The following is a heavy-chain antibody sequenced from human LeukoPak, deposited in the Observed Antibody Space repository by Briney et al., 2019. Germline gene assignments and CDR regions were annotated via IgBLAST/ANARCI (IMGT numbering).Heavy chain of an antibody. V-gene: IGHV1-2*02. J-gene: IGHJ4*02. CDR2: INPNSGGT. Sequence: ASVKVSCKASGYTFTGYYMHWVRQAPGQGLEWMGWINPNSGGTDYAQKFQGRVTMTRDTSISTAYMELSRLRSDDTAVYYCAKECDYSPGHKFDLWGQGTLVTVSS. D-gene: IGHD3-10*01. CDR3: AKECDYSPGHKFDL. CDR1: GYTFTGYY.